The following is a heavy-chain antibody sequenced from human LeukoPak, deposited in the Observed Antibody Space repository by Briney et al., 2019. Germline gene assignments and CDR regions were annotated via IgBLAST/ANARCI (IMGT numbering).Heavy chain of an antibody. CDR3: AKGLEMATTSSLDY. Sequence: PGRSLRLSCAASGFTFDDYAMHWVRQAPGKGLEWVSGISWSTNIIGYADSVKGRFTISRDNAKNSLHLQMNSLRAEDTALYYCAKGLEMATTSSLDYWGQGTLVTVSS. V-gene: IGHV3-9*01. J-gene: IGHJ4*02. D-gene: IGHD5-24*01. CDR1: GFTFDDYA. CDR2: ISWSTNII.